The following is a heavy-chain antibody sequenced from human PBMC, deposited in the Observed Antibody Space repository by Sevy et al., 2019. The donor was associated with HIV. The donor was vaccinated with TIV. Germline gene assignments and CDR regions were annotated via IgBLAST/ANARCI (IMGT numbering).Heavy chain of an antibody. CDR1: GLSVSDNY. CDR3: ARDRYYDASGYYYYYYGMDV. CDR2: IYSDGRT. D-gene: IGHD3-22*01. J-gene: IGHJ6*02. V-gene: IGHV3-66*01. Sequence: GGSLRLSCAASGLSVSDNYMNWVRQAPGKGLELVSVIYSDGRTYYPDSVKGRFTISRDNSKNTLHLNMNSLRPEDTAVYYCARDRYYDASGYYYYYYGMDVWGQGTTVTVSS.